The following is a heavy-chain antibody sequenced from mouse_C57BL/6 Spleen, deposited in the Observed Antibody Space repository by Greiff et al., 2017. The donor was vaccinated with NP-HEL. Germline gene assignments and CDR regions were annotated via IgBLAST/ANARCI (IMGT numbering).Heavy chain of an antibody. CDR1: GYTFTDYE. CDR3: TSPYYYGSSYVDY. Sequence: LVESGAELVRPGASVTLSCKASGYTFTDYEMHWVKQTPVHGLEWIGAIDPETGGTAYNQKFKGKAILTADKSSSTAYMELRSLTSEDSAVYYCTSPYYYGSSYVDYWGQGTTLTVSS. V-gene: IGHV1-15*01. CDR2: IDPETGGT. D-gene: IGHD1-1*01. J-gene: IGHJ2*01.